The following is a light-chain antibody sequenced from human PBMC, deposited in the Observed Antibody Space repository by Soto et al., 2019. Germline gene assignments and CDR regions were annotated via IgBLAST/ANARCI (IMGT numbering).Light chain of an antibody. CDR1: QSISRN. CDR2: AAS. CDR3: QQSYTTASIT. J-gene: IGKJ5*01. Sequence: DIQMTQSPSSLSASVGDRVTITCRASQSISRNLNWYQHKPGKAPKLLIYAASSLQNGVPSRFGGGGSGTELTLSISSLQPEDFGTYYCQQSYTTASITFGQGTRLEIK. V-gene: IGKV1-39*01.